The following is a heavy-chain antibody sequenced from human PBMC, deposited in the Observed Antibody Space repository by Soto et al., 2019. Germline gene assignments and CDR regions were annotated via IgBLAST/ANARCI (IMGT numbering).Heavy chain of an antibody. CDR2: IEQDGSEK. Sequence: PGGSMRISCAASGLTVYIYWMSGVCQAPGKGLEWVANIEQDGSEKYYVDSVKGRFTISRDNAKNSPYLQMNSLRAEDTAVYYCARNGRVRAAAGTDSFDPWGQGTLVTVYS. V-gene: IGHV3-7*01. CDR3: ARNGRVRAAAGTDSFDP. J-gene: IGHJ5*02. D-gene: IGHD6-13*01. CDR1: GLTVYIYW.